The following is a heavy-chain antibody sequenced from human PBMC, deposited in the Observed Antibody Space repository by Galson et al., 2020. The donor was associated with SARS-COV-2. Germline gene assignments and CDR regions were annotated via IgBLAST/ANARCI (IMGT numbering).Heavy chain of an antibody. Sequence: TGGSLRLSCAASGFTFSSYWMSWVRQAPGKGLEWVANIKQDGSEKYYVDSVKGRFTISRDNPKNSLYLQMNSLRAEDTAVYYCARGGDFWSGPHYYYYGMDVWGQGTTVTVSS. D-gene: IGHD3-3*01. V-gene: IGHV3-7*03. J-gene: IGHJ6*02. CDR1: GFTFSSYW. CDR3: ARGGDFWSGPHYYYYGMDV. CDR2: IKQDGSEK.